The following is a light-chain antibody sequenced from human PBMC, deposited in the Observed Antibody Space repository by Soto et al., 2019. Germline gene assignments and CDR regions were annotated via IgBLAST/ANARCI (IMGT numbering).Light chain of an antibody. CDR2: GAS. CDR1: QSLASNF. J-gene: IGKJ1*01. CDR3: QQYGSSLSWT. V-gene: IGKV3-20*01. Sequence: EIVLTQSPGTLSLSPGERATLSYRASQSLASNFLAWYQQKPGQPPRLLIYGASSRATGIPGRFSGSGSGTDFTLTISRLEPEDFAVYYCQQYGSSLSWTFGQGTKVEIK.